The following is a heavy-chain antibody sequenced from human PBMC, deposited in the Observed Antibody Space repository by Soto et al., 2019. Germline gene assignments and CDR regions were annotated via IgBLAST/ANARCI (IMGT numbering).Heavy chain of an antibody. CDR3: AAAVPAEYVFPYYYMDV. V-gene: IGHV4-59*01. CDR2: IYYSGSA. Sequence: QVQLQESGPGLVKPSETLSLTCTVSGASISSYHWSWIRQTPGKGLEWIGYIYYSGSANYSPSLKSPVTFSVDTSKNQVSLKLSSVTAADTGVYYCAAAVPAEYVFPYYYMDVWGKGTTVTVYS. CDR1: GASISSYH. D-gene: IGHD3-16*01. J-gene: IGHJ6*03.